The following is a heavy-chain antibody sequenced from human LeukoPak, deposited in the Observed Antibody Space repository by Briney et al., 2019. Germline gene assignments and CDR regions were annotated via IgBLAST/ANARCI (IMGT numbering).Heavy chain of an antibody. D-gene: IGHD4-11*01. CDR2: VRTTAEGVTT. V-gene: IGHV3-15*01. J-gene: IGHJ4*02. Sequence: GGSLRLSCEGSGFNFNDAWMSWIRQAPGKGLEWVGRVRTTAEGVTTDYAAPVRGRFIISRDDSKSMVYLQMNRLETEDTAIYYCTAGLGKTDDDSWGQGTLVTVSS. CDR3: TAGLGKTDDDS. CDR1: GFNFNDAW.